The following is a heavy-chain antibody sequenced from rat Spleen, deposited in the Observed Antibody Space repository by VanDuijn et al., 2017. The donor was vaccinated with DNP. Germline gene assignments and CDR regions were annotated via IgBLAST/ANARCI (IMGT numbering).Heavy chain of an antibody. CDR2: ISTVGDNS. V-gene: IGHV5-25*01. D-gene: IGHD1-4*01. CDR3: VTRGDGYDNWFAY. J-gene: IGHJ3*01. CDR1: GFTFSDYN. Sequence: EVQLVETGGGLVQPGRSLKLSCAGSGFTFSDYNMAWVRQAPTMGLEWVAYISTVGDNSVYRDSVKGRFTVSRDNAKSTLYLQMDSLRSEDTAIYYCVTRGDGYDNWFAYWGQGTLVTVSS.